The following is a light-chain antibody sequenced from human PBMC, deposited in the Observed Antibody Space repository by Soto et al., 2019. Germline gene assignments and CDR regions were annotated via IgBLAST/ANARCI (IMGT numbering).Light chain of an antibody. J-gene: IGKJ1*01. CDR3: LQSHSTPKT. V-gene: IGKV1-39*01. Sequence: DIQMTQSPSSLSASVGDRVTITCRASQSVSRYLGWYQQKPGNAPKLLIYAASSLKSGVPARFSGRGSGTEFTLTISSLQPEDFATYYCLQSHSTPKTFGQGTRVDLK. CDR1: QSVSRY. CDR2: AAS.